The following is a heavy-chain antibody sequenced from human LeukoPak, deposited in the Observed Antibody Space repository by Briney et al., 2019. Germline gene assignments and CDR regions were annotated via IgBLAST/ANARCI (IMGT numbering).Heavy chain of an antibody. CDR3: ARDRSIPIDLPARYCSSTSCYTGGFDP. Sequence: GESLRLSCAASGFTFSSYSMNWVRQAPGKGLECVSYISSSSSTIYYSDSVKGRFTISRDNAKNSLYLQMNSLRAEDTAVYYCARDRSIPIDLPARYCSSTSCYTGGFDPWGQGTLVTVSS. J-gene: IGHJ5*02. CDR1: GFTFSSYS. CDR2: ISSSSSTI. D-gene: IGHD2-2*02. V-gene: IGHV3-48*01.